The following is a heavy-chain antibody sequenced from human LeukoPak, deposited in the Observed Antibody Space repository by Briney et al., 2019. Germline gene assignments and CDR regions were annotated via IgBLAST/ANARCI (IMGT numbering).Heavy chain of an antibody. D-gene: IGHD5-18*01. CDR1: GYTFTSYA. Sequence: ASVKVSCKASGYTFTSYAMHWVRQAPGQRLEWMGWINAGNGNTKYSQKFQGRVTITRDTSASTAYMELSSLRSEDTAVCYCASRYSYGYYYGMDVWGQGTTVTVSS. J-gene: IGHJ6*02. CDR2: INAGNGNT. CDR3: ASRYSYGYYYGMDV. V-gene: IGHV1-3*01.